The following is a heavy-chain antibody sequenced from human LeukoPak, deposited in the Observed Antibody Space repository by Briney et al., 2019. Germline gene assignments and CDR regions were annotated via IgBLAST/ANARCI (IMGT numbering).Heavy chain of an antibody. V-gene: IGHV4-59*12. Sequence: PSETLSLTCTVSGGSINNYYWSWIRQPPGKGLEWIGYIHYSGSTNYNPSLKSRVTISVDTSKNQFSLKLSSVTAADTAVYYCARDLAVLGYFHFDYWGQGTLVTVSS. CDR2: IHYSGST. J-gene: IGHJ4*02. CDR1: GGSINNYY. D-gene: IGHD3-22*01. CDR3: ARDLAVLGYFHFDY.